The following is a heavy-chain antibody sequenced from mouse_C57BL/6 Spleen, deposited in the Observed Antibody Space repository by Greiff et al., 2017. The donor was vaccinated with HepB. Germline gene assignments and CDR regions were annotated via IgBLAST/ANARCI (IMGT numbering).Heavy chain of an antibody. J-gene: IGHJ4*01. CDR1: GYTFTSYW. D-gene: IGHD1-1*01. CDR2: IDPSDSYT. CDR3: ARNYGSSYDAMDY. Sequence: QVQLQQPGAELVMPGASVKLSCKASGYTFTSYWMHWVKQRPGQGLEWIGEIDPSDSYTNYNQKFKGKSTLTVDKSSSTAYMQLSSLTSEDSAVSYCARNYGSSYDAMDYWGQGTSVTVSS. V-gene: IGHV1-69*01.